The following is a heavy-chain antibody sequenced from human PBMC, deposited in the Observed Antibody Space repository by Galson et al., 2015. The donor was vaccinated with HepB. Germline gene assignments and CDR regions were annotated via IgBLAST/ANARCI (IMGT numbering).Heavy chain of an antibody. V-gene: IGHV3-66*01. CDR3: TKAQL. Sequence: SLGLSCAASGFTVSNRYMGWVRQALGKGLEWVSIIHADGETYYADSVKGRFTISRDNSKNTLSLQMNSLRAEDTAVYYCTKAQLWGQGTLVTVSS. J-gene: IGHJ4*02. CDR1: GFTVSNRY. CDR2: IHADGET.